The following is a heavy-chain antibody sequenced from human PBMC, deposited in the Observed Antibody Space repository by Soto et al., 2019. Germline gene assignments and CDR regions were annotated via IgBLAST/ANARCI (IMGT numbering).Heavy chain of an antibody. Sequence: SIEVSCKPSGYGFTSYGMIWVRQAPGQGLELMGWISAYNGNTNYAQKLQGRVTMTTDTSTSTAYMELRSLRSDDTAVYYCARDLRVVPAASDYYYGMDVWGQGTTVTVSS. CDR2: ISAYNGNT. J-gene: IGHJ6*02. D-gene: IGHD2-2*01. CDR3: ARDLRVVPAASDYYYGMDV. CDR1: GYGFTSYG. V-gene: IGHV1-18*01.